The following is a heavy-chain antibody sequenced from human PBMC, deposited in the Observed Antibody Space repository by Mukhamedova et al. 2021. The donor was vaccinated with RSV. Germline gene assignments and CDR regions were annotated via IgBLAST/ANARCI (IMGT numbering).Heavy chain of an antibody. Sequence: IYYADSVKGRFTISRDNAKGLVYLQLNSLRAEDTAVYYCARLSGSWVRYYYYSWGPGTLVTVSS. V-gene: IGHV3-21*01. CDR2: I. D-gene: IGHD3-10*01. CDR3: ARLSGSWVRYYYYS. J-gene: IGHJ4*01.